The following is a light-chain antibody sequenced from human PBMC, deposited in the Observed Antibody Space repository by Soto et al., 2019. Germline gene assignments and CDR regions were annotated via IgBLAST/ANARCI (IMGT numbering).Light chain of an antibody. CDR1: QSISSW. J-gene: IGKJ1*01. Sequence: DIQMTQSPSTLSASVGDRVTITCRASQSISSWLAWYQQKPGKAPNLLIYEASRLESAVPSRFSGSASGTAFTLIINSPQPDDFTTYFSQQHSSYPETLGQGNKVELK. CDR3: QQHSSYPET. V-gene: IGKV1-5*03. CDR2: EAS.